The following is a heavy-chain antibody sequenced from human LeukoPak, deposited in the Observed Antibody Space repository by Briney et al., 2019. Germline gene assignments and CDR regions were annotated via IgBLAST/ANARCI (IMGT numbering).Heavy chain of an antibody. CDR3: VEVHCSGGSCYLYYFDL. CDR1: GGTFSSYA. Sequence: SVKVSCKASGGTFSSYAISWVRQAPGQGLEWMGRIIPILGIANYAQKFQGRVTITADKSTSTAYMELSSLRSEDTAVYYCVEVHCSGGSCYLYYFDLWGQGTLVTVSS. D-gene: IGHD2-15*01. V-gene: IGHV1-69*04. CDR2: IIPILGIA. J-gene: IGHJ4*02.